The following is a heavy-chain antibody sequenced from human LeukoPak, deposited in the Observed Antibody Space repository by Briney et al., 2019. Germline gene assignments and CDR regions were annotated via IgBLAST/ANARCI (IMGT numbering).Heavy chain of an antibody. CDR3: TRGRQMGDY. CDR2: ISSSSSYI. D-gene: IGHD5-24*01. V-gene: IGHV3-21*01. Sequence: GGSLRLSCAASGFTFSSYSMTWVRQAPGKGLEWVSSISSSSSYIYYADSVKGRFTISRDNSNNILYLQMNSLRAEDTALYFCTRGRQMGDYWGQGTLVTVSS. CDR1: GFTFSSYS. J-gene: IGHJ4*02.